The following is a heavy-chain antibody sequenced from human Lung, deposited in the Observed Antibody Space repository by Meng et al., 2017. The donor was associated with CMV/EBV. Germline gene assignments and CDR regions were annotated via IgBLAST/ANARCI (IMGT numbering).Heavy chain of an antibody. CDR2: IRSNVNNYAT. CDR3: SSRGGELVLDY. V-gene: IGHV3-73*01. CDR1: GFIFSDSA. J-gene: IGHJ4*02. Sequence: EVQLVESGRGLVQPGGSLKLTCAASGFIFSDSAIHWVRQASGKGLEWIGRIRSNVNNYATAYAASVKGRFTTSRDDSKNTAYLQMSSLKTEDTAVYYCSSRGGELVLDYWGQGTLVTVSS. D-gene: IGHD1-26*01.